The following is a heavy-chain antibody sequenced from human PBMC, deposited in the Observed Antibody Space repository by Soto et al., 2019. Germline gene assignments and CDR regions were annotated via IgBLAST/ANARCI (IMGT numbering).Heavy chain of an antibody. CDR3: ARGYCSGGSCYPFDL. D-gene: IGHD2-15*01. CDR1: GFTFSSYS. V-gene: IGHV3-21*01. J-gene: IGHJ2*01. Sequence: EVQLVESGGGLVKPGGSLRLSCAASGFTFSSYSMNWVRQAPGKGLEWVSSISSSSSYIYYADSVKGRFTISRDNAKNTLYLQMNRLRAEDTAVYYGARGYCSGGSCYPFDLWGRGTLVTVSS. CDR2: ISSSSSYI.